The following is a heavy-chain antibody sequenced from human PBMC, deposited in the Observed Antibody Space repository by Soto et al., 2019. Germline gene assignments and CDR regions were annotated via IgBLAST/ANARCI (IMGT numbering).Heavy chain of an antibody. CDR1: GFNFSDHY. CDR3: ARHTGGWHYYDY. J-gene: IGHJ4*02. D-gene: IGHD6-19*01. CDR2: ISGSSRYT. V-gene: IGHV3-11*06. Sequence: QVQLVESGGGLVKPGGSLRLSCAASGFNFSDHYMNWVRQAPGKGLEWVSYISGSSRYTNFADSVRGRFTISRDNAKNSLYLQMNSLRVEDTAVYYCARHTGGWHYYDYWGQGTPVTVSS.